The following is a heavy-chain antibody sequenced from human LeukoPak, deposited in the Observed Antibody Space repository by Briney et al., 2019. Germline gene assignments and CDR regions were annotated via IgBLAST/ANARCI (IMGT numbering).Heavy chain of an antibody. CDR3: ARGARGGIFGVVIYYGMDV. D-gene: IGHD3-3*01. J-gene: IGHJ6*02. CDR2: MNPNSGNT. CDR1: GYTFISYD. Sequence: ASVKVSCKASGYTFISYDFNWVRHATGQGLEWMGWMNPNSGNTAYAQKFQGRVTMTRNTSISTAYMELSSLRSEDTAVYYCARGARGGIFGVVIYYGMDVWGQGTTVSVSS. V-gene: IGHV1-8*01.